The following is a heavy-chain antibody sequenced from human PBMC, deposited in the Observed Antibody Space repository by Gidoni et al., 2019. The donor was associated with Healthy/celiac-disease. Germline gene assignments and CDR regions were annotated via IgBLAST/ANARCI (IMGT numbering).Heavy chain of an antibody. J-gene: IGHJ5*02. CDR2: IYHSGST. D-gene: IGHD3-10*01. CDR3: ARVNYYGSGSYYFSSPYWFDP. V-gene: IGHV4-38-2*02. Sequence: GLEWIGSIYHSGSTYYNPSLKSRVTISVDTSKNQCSLKLSSVTAADTAVYYCARVNYYGSGSYYFSSPYWFDPWGQGTLVTVSS.